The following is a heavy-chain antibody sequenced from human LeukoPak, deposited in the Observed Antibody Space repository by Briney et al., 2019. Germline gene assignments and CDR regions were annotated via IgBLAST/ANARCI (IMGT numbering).Heavy chain of an antibody. D-gene: IGHD3-16*02. CDR1: GGSISSYY. CDR3: AREASDDYVWGSYRQQDYYYYMDV. CDR2: IYTSGST. V-gene: IGHV4-4*07. Sequence: SETLSLTCTVSGGSISSYYWSWIRQPAGKGLEWIGRIYTSGSTNYNPSLKSRVTMSVDTSKNQFSLKLSSVTAADTAVYYCAREASDDYVWGSYRQQDYYYYMDVWGKGTTVTISS. J-gene: IGHJ6*03.